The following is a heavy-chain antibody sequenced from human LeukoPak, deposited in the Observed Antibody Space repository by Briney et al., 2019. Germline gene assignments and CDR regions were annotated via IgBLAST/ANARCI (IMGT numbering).Heavy chain of an antibody. D-gene: IGHD7-27*01. Sequence: GGSLRLSCAASGFTFSSYSMNWVRQAPGKGLEWVSSISSSSSYIYYADSVKGRFTISRDNAKNSLYLQMNSLRAEDTAVYYCARDAPRDLGNVDYWGQGTLVTVSS. J-gene: IGHJ4*02. CDR1: GFTFSSYS. V-gene: IGHV3-21*01. CDR2: ISSSSSYI. CDR3: ARDAPRDLGNVDY.